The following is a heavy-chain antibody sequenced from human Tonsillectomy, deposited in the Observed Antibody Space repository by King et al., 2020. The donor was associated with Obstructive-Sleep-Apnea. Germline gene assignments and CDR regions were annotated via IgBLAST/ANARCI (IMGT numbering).Heavy chain of an antibody. CDR1: GFTFSNFA. CDR3: AKDPGFSGAQYYFDY. V-gene: IGHV3-30*18. Sequence: VQLVESGGGVVQPERSLRLSCAASGFTFSNFAMHWVRQAPGKGLEWGAVISHDENSKYYADSMRGQFTISRDSSKNTLFLEINSLRADDTAVYYFAKDPGFSGAQYYFDYWGQGTLVTVSP. CDR2: ISHDENSK. D-gene: IGHD6-25*01. J-gene: IGHJ4*02.